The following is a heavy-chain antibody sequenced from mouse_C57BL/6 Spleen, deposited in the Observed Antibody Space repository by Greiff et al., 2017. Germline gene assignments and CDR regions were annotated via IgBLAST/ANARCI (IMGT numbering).Heavy chain of an antibody. CDR2: IRLKSDNYAT. CDR3: TGMITYLDD. CDR1: GFTFSNYW. Sequence: EVKLVESGGGLVQPGGSMKLSCVASGFTFSNYWMNWVRQSPEKGLELVAQIRLKSDNYATHYAKSVNGGFTISRDESKSSVYLQLDNLRAEDTGIYYCTGMITYLDDWGQGTTPAVSS. J-gene: IGHJ2*01. V-gene: IGHV6-3*01. D-gene: IGHD2-4*01.